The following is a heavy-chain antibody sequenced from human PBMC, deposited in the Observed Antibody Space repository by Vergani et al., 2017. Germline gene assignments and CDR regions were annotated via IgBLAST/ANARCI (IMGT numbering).Heavy chain of an antibody. CDR2: ISGSGGST. V-gene: IGHV3-23*01. CDR1: GFTFSSYA. J-gene: IGHJ6*02. CDR3: AKVGTIYYYYYGMDV. Sequence: EVQLLESGGGLVQPGGSLRLSCAASGFTFSSYAMSWVRPAPGKGLEWVSAISGSGGSTYYADSVKGRFTISRDNSKNTLYLQMNSLRAEDTAVYYCAKVGTIYYYYYGMDVWGQGTTVTVSS.